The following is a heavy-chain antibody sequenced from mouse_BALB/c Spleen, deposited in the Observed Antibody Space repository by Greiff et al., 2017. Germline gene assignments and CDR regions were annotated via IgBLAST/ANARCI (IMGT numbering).Heavy chain of an antibody. CDR3: ARLAGTRGYAMDY. CDR2: ISSGSSTI. CDR1: GFTFSSFG. J-gene: IGHJ4*01. Sequence: EVHLVESGGGLVQPGGSRKLSCAASGFTFSSFGMHWVRQAPEKGLEWVAYISSGSSTIYYADTVKGRFTISRDNPKNTLFLQMTSLRSEDTAMYYCARLAGTRGYAMDYWGQGTSVTVSS. D-gene: IGHD4-1*01. V-gene: IGHV5-17*02.